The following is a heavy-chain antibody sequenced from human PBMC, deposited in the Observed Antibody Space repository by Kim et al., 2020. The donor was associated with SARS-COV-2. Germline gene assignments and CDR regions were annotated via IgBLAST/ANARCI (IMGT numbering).Heavy chain of an antibody. J-gene: IGHJ4*02. CDR2: T. D-gene: IGHD4-17*01. CDR3: ARTNDPTVKFDY. Sequence: TNYHTPLRSRVTISVDTSKNQVSLRLTSVTAADTAVYYCARTNDPTVKFDYWGQGTLVTVSS. V-gene: IGHV4-4*09.